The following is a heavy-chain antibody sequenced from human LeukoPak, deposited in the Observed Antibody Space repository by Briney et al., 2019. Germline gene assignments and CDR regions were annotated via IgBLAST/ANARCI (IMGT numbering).Heavy chain of an antibody. CDR2: IYSGGGT. CDR1: GFTLSSNY. J-gene: IGHJ4*02. D-gene: IGHD2-21*02. Sequence: QPGGSLRLSCAASGFTLSSNYMSWVRQAPGKGLEWVSVIYSGGGTYYADSVKGRFTISRDNSMNTVYLQMNSLRAEDTAVYYCATETDDYWGQGTLVTVSS. V-gene: IGHV3-66*01. CDR3: ATETDDY.